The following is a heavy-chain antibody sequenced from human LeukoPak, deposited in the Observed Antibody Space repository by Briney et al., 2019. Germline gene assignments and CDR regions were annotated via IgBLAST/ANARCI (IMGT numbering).Heavy chain of an antibody. CDR2: IYYSGST. Sequence: SETLSLTCTVSGGSISSYFWSWIRQPPGKGLEWIGYIYYSGSTNYNPSLKSRVTISVDTSKNQFSLKLSSVTAADTAVYYCARHGRGSYSHRFDYWGQGTLVTVSS. J-gene: IGHJ4*02. CDR3: ARHGRGSYSHRFDY. D-gene: IGHD1-26*01. V-gene: IGHV4-59*08. CDR1: GGSISSYF.